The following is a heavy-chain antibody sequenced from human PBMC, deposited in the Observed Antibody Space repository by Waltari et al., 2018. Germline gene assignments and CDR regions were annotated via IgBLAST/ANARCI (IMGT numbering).Heavy chain of an antibody. CDR1: GYTLTELS. CDR2: FDPEDGET. D-gene: IGHD6-13*01. CDR3: ATGGSYSNPLDYYYYMDV. V-gene: IGHV1-24*01. J-gene: IGHJ6*03. Sequence: VQLVQSGAEVKKPGASVKVSCKVSGYTLTELSMHWVRQAPGKGLEWMGGFDPEDGETIYAQKFQGRVTMTEDTSTDTAYMELSSLRSEDTAVYYCATGGSYSNPLDYYYYMDVWGKGTTVTVSS.